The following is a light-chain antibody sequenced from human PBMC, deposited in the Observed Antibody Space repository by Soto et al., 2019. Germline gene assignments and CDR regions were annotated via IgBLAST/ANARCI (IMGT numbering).Light chain of an antibody. V-gene: IGKV3-15*01. CDR1: QSVSSN. CDR2: GAS. J-gene: IGKJ1*01. CDR3: QQYNNWSPWT. Sequence: EIVMTQSPATLSVSPGERATLSCRASQSVSSNLAWYQQKPGQAPRLLIYGASTRATGIPARFSGSGSGTDFTLPISSQQSEDFAVYYCQQYNNWSPWTFGQGTKVEIE.